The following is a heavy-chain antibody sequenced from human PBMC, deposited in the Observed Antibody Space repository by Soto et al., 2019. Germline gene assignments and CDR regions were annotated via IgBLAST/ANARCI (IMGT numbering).Heavy chain of an antibody. Sequence: GGSLRLSCAASGFTFSSYGMHWVRQAPGKGLEWVALISYDASNKYYADSVKGRFTISRDNSKNTLYLQMNSLRAEDTAVYYCAREASRGFFAMYAFDIWGQGTMVTVSS. D-gene: IGHD3-3*01. CDR2: ISYDASNK. CDR3: AREASRGFFAMYAFDI. J-gene: IGHJ3*02. CDR1: GFTFSSYG. V-gene: IGHV3-30*03.